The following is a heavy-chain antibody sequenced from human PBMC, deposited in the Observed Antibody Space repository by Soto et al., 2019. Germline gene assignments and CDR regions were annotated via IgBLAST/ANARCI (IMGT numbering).Heavy chain of an antibody. V-gene: IGHV4-4*07. CDR3: ARYSNNWFQTEGMDV. CDR2: IDASGNT. Sequence: PSETLSLTCTVSVDSITTYYWSLIRQPAGKGLECIWRIDASGNTNYNPSLNSRVTMSIDTSKKQFSLKLTSVTAADTAIYYCARYSNNWFQTEGMDVWGQGTTVTV. J-gene: IGHJ6*02. D-gene: IGHD6-13*01. CDR1: VDSITTYY.